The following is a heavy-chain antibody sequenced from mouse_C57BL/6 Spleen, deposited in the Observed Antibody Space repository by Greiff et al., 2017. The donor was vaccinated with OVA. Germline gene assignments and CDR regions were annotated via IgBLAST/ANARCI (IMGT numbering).Heavy chain of an antibody. CDR3: ARDDYRYFDV. V-gene: IGHV1-80*01. Sequence: QVQLKESGAELVKPGASVKISCKASGYAFSSYWMNWVKQRPGKGLEWIGQIYPGDGDTNYNGKFKGKATLTADKSSSTAYMQLSSLTSEDSAVYFCARDDYRYFDVWGTGTTVTVSS. J-gene: IGHJ1*03. D-gene: IGHD2-4*01. CDR2: IYPGDGDT. CDR1: GYAFSSYW.